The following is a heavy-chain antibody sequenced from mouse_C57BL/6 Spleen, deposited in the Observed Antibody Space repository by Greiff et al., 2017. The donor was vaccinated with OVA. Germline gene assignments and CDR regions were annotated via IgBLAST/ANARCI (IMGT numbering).Heavy chain of an antibody. J-gene: IGHJ4*01. V-gene: IGHV1-22*01. CDR1: GYTFTDYN. CDR2: INPNNGGT. CDR3: ARNFYYAMDY. Sequence: EVKLVESGPELVKPGASVKMSCKASGYTFTDYNMHWVKQSHGKSLEWIGYINPNNGGTSYNQKFKGKATLTVNKSSSTAYMELRSLTSEDSAVYYCARNFYYAMDYWGQGTSVTVSS.